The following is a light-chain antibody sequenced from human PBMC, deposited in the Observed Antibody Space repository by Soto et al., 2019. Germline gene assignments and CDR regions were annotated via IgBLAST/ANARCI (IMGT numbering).Light chain of an antibody. CDR1: QGISSY. V-gene: IGKV1-8*01. J-gene: IGKJ2*01. CDR2: AAS. CDR3: QQYYSYPYT. Sequence: AIRMTQSPSSFSASTGDRVTITCRASQGISSYLAWYQQKPGKAPKLLIYAASTLKSGVPSRFSGSGSGTDFTLTISCLQSEDLATYYCQQYYSYPYTFGQGTKLEIK.